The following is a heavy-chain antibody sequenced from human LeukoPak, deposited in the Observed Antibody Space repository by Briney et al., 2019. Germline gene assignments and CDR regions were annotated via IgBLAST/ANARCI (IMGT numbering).Heavy chain of an antibody. CDR2: INGDGSTT. V-gene: IGHV3-74*01. Sequence: GGSLRLSCAASGFTFSRYLMHWVRQAPGKGLVWVSRINGDGSTTSYADSVKGGFTISRDKAKNTLYLQMNSLRAEDTAVYYCATGNYYDSRGYYTFGHWGQGTLVTVSS. CDR3: ATGNYYDSRGYYTFGH. J-gene: IGHJ1*01. CDR1: GFTFSRYL. D-gene: IGHD3-22*01.